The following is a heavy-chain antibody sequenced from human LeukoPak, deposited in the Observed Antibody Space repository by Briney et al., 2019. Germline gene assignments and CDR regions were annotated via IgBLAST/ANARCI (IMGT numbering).Heavy chain of an antibody. CDR2: IRYDGTNK. V-gene: IGHV3-30*02. Sequence: GGSLRLSCAASGFIFSSYWMHWVRQAPGKGLEWVAFIRYDGTNKFYADSVKGRFIISRDNSKNTLYLQMNSLRAEDTAVYYCAKDFSGGSNWFDRWGQGTLVTVSS. CDR3: AKDFSGGSNWFDR. CDR1: GFIFSSYW. D-gene: IGHD6-19*01. J-gene: IGHJ5*02.